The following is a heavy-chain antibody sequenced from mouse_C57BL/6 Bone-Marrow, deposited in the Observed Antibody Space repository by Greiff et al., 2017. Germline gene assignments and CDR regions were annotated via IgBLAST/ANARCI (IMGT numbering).Heavy chain of an antibody. D-gene: IGHD1-1*01. V-gene: IGHV1-64*01. CDR1: GYTFTSYW. Sequence: VQLQQPGAELVKPGASVKLSCKASGYTFTSYWMHWVKQRPGQGLEWIGMIHPNSGSTNYNEKFKSKATLTVDKSSSTAYMQLSSLTSEDSAVYYCAKGYYGSSSLAMDYWGQGTSVTVSS. CDR3: AKGYYGSSSLAMDY. CDR2: IHPNSGST. J-gene: IGHJ4*01.